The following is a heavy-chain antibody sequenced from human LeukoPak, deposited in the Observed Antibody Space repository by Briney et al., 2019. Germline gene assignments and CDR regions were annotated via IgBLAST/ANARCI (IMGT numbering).Heavy chain of an antibody. Sequence: PSETLSLTCTVSGGSISSYYWSWIRQPPGKGLEWIGYIYYSGSTNYNPSLKSRVTISVDTSKNQFSLKLSSVTAADTAVYYCARARDTVEMATISGGDFDYWGQGTLVTVSS. CDR1: GGSISSYY. D-gene: IGHD5-12*01. CDR2: IYYSGST. J-gene: IGHJ4*02. V-gene: IGHV4-59*12. CDR3: ARARDTVEMATISGGDFDY.